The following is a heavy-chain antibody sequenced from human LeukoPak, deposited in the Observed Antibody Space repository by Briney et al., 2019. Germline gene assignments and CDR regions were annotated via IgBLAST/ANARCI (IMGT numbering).Heavy chain of an antibody. CDR3: ARGRVTYYYDSSGYPGDY. Sequence: SETLSLTCTVSGGSISSYYWSWIREPPGKGLEWIGYIYYSGSTNYNPSLKSRVTISVDTSKNQFSLKLSSVTAADTAVYYCARGRVTYYYDSSGYPGDYWGQGTLVTVSS. J-gene: IGHJ4*02. CDR2: IYYSGST. V-gene: IGHV4-59*01. CDR1: GGSISSYY. D-gene: IGHD3-22*01.